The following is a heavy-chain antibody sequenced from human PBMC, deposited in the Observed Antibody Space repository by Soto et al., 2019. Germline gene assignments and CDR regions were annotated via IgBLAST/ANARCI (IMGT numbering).Heavy chain of an antibody. CDR1: GGTFSSYT. CDR3: ARDQAYYSSDYRAFDI. CDR2: IIPILGIA. V-gene: IGHV1-69*08. J-gene: IGHJ3*02. D-gene: IGHD3-22*01. Sequence: QVQLVQSGAEVKKPGSSVKVSCKASGGTFSSYTISWVRQATGQGLEWMGRIIPILGIANYAQKFQGRVTITTEKSTSTAYMELSSMISEDTAVLYCARDQAYYSSDYRAFDIWGQGTMVTVSS.